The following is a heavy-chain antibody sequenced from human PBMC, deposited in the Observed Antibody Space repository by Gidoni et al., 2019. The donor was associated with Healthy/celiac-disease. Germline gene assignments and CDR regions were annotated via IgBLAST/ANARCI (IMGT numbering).Heavy chain of an antibody. J-gene: IGHJ6*02. CDR1: GGTFSSYA. Sequence: QVQLVQSGAEVKKPGSSVKVSCKASGGTFSSYAISWVRQAPGQGLEWMGGIIPIFGTANYAQKFQGRVTITADESTSTAYMELSSLRSEDTAVYYCARVVVAAEGSRYYYYGMDVWGQGTTVTVSS. CDR3: ARVVVAAEGSRYYYYGMDV. CDR2: IIPIFGTA. D-gene: IGHD2-2*01. V-gene: IGHV1-69*01.